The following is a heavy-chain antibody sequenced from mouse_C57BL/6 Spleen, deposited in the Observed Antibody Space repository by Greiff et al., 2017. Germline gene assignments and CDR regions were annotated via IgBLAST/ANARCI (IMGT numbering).Heavy chain of an antibody. CDR2: IDPSDSET. CDR1: GYTFTSYW. J-gene: IGHJ4*01. Sequence: VQLQQSGAELVGPGSSVTLSCKASGYTFTSYWMHWVKKRPIQGLEWIGNIDPSDSETHSNQKLKDKATLTVDNSSSTAYMQRSSLTSEDSAVYYCAREGAYCSSSYGDYWGQGTSVTVSS. V-gene: IGHV1-52*01. D-gene: IGHD1-1*01. CDR3: AREGAYCSSSYGDY.